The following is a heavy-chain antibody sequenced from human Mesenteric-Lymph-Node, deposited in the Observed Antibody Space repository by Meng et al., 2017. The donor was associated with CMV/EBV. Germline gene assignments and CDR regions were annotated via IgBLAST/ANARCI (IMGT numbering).Heavy chain of an antibody. CDR3: ARREEYYYDASGASYFDF. Sequence: ESLKISCAVYGGSFSGYYWTWIRQPPGKGLEWIGEINHSGRIKYNPSLKSRVTISIDTSENQFSLKLSSVTAADAAVYYCARREEYYYDASGASYFDFWGQGTLVTVSS. D-gene: IGHD3-22*01. CDR2: INHSGRI. CDR1: GGSFSGYY. J-gene: IGHJ4*02. V-gene: IGHV4-34*01.